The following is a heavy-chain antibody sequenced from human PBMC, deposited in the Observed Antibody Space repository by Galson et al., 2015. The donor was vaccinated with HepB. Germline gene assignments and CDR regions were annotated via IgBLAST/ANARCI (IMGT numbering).Heavy chain of an antibody. CDR3: VRDPPYYYDSSGYYPHIKLDY. CDR1: GYTFTSYG. D-gene: IGHD3-22*01. J-gene: IGHJ4*02. CDR2: ISAYNGNT. Sequence: SVKVSCKASGYTFTSYGISWVRQAPGQGLEWMGWISAYNGNTNYAQKLQGRVTMTTDTSTSTAYMELRSLRSDDTAVYYCVRDPPYYYDSSGYYPHIKLDYWGQGTLVTVSS. V-gene: IGHV1-18*04.